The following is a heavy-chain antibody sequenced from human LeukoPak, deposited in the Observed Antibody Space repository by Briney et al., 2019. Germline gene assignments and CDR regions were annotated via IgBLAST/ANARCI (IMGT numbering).Heavy chain of an antibody. V-gene: IGHV4-59*01. CDR1: DVSLNSYY. Sequence: ASETLSLTCTVSDVSLNSYYWSWVRQPPGKGLEWIGFIYYSGITDYNSSLKSRVTFSLDTAKSQISLQLNSATAADAAIYYCARGVGIQRWSFFFDYWGQGILVSVSS. CDR2: IYYSGIT. J-gene: IGHJ4*02. CDR3: ARGVGIQRWSFFFDY. D-gene: IGHD5-18*01.